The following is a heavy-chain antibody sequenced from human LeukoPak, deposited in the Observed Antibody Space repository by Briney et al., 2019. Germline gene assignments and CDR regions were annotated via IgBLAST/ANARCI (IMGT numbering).Heavy chain of an antibody. V-gene: IGHV3-23*01. Sequence: GGSLRLSCAASGFTFSSSAMSWVRQAPGKGLEWVSSISGSGSGGSTYYADSVKGRFTISRDNAKNSLYLQMNSLRAEDTAVYYCARGPNIEIAVAGPGMDWFDPWGQGTLVTVSS. D-gene: IGHD6-19*01. J-gene: IGHJ5*02. CDR1: GFTFSSSA. CDR3: ARGPNIEIAVAGPGMDWFDP. CDR2: ISGSGSGGST.